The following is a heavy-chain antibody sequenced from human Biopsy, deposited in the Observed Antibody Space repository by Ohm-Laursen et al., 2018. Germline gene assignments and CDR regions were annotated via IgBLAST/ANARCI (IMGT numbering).Heavy chain of an antibody. D-gene: IGHD2/OR15-2a*01. CDR2: IYYSGST. CDR1: GRSISRDY. V-gene: IGHV4-59*01. Sequence: GTLSLTCTVSGRSISRDYWSWIRQTPAKGLEWIGYIYYSGSTNYNPSLKSRVTISVDTSKNQFSLRLNSVTAADTAVYYCARATNSTGWPYYYFYGMDVWGQGTTVTVSS. CDR3: ARATNSTGWPYYYFYGMDV. J-gene: IGHJ6*02.